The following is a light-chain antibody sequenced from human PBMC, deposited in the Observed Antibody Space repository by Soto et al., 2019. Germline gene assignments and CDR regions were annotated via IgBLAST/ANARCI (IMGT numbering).Light chain of an antibody. CDR3: QKYNSVPVW. CDR1: QSISTW. Sequence: DIQMTQSPSTLSASVGDRVTITCRASQSISTWLAWYQQKPGKAPKLMIYAASSLESGVPSRFSGSGSGTEFTLTISSLQPDDSATYYCQKYNSVPVWFGQGTKVEIK. CDR2: AAS. V-gene: IGKV1-5*03. J-gene: IGKJ1*01.